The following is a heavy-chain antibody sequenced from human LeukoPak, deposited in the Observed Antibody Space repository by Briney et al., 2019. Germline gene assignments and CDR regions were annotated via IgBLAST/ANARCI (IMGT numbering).Heavy chain of an antibody. V-gene: IGHV3-48*03. CDR1: GFTFSSYE. CDR3: ARFLGYCSGGSCSDPNWFDP. CDR2: ISSSGSTI. J-gene: IGHJ5*02. Sequence: GGSLRLSCAASGFTFSSYEMNWVRQAPGKGLDWVSYISSSGSTIYYADSVKGRFTISRDNAKNSLYLQMNSLRAEDTAVYYCARFLGYCSGGSCSDPNWFDPWGQGTLVTVSS. D-gene: IGHD2-15*01.